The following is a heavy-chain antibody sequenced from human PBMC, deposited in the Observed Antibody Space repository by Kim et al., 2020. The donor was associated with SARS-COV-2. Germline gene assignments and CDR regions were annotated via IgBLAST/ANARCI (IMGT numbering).Heavy chain of an antibody. Sequence: SETLSLTCTVSGGSISSGGYYWSWIRQHPGKGLEWIGYIYYSGSTYYNPSLKSRVTISVDTSKNQFSLKLSSVTAADTAVYYCARDIGYTDWFDPWGQGTLVTISS. J-gene: IGHJ5*02. CDR1: GGSISSGGYY. CDR2: IYYSGST. V-gene: IGHV4-31*03. D-gene: IGHD1-1*01. CDR3: ARDIGYTDWFDP.